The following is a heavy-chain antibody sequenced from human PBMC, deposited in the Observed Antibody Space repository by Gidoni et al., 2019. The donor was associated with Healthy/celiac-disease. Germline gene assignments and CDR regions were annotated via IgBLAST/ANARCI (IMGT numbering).Heavy chain of an antibody. Sequence: QMQLVQSGTVVKTPGTSVNVSCNASGSTFTRSPVQWVRQARGQRIEWIGWIVIGSGNTNYEKKFQERVTITRDMSTSTAYMELSSLRSEDTAVYYCAAIYSSSRGSPSFDYWGQGTLVTVSS. V-gene: IGHV1-58*01. CDR1: GSTFTRSP. D-gene: IGHD6-6*01. CDR3: AAIYSSSRGSPSFDY. CDR2: IVIGSGNT. J-gene: IGHJ4*02.